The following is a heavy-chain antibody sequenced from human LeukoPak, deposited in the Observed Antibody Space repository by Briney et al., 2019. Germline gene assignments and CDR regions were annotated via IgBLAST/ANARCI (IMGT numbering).Heavy chain of an antibody. CDR2: INAGNGNT. Sequence: ASVKVSCKASGYTFTSYTMHWVRQAPGQRLEWMGWINAGNGNTKYSQKFQGRVTITRDTSASTAYMELSSLRSEDTAVYYCARTTAMVTIFDCWGQGTLVTVSS. V-gene: IGHV1-3*01. CDR1: GYTFTSYT. D-gene: IGHD5-18*01. J-gene: IGHJ4*02. CDR3: ARTTAMVTIFDC.